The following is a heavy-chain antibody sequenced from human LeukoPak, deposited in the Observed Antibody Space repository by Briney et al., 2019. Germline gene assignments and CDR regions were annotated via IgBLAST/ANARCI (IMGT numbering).Heavy chain of an antibody. V-gene: IGHV1-2*02. D-gene: IGHD2-2*01. CDR1: GYTFTGYY. CDR3: ARAGYCSSTSCRRGNWFDP. J-gene: IGHJ5*02. Sequence: RASVTVSCKASGYTFTGYYMHWVRQAPGQGLEWMGWINPNSGGTNYAQKFQGRVTMTRDTSISTAYMELSRLRSDDTAVYYCARAGYCSSTSCRRGNWFDPWGQGTLVTVSS. CDR2: INPNSGGT.